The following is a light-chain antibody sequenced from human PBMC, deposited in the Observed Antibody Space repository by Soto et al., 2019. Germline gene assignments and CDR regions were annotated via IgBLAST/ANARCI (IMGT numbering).Light chain of an antibody. V-gene: IGKV1-5*03. CDR1: QTIFSW. Sequence: IQMTKSPSTLSASVGDRVSITCLASQTIFSWLAWYQQKPGKAPKLVIYKASSLESGVPSRYSGSGSGTEFTLTISGRQPDDFAAYYCQQYNSYPYSFGQRTKLEIK. J-gene: IGKJ2*03. CDR2: KAS. CDR3: QQYNSYPYS.